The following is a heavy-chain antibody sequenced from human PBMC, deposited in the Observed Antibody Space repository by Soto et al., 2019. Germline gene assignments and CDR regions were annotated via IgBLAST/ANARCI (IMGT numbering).Heavy chain of an antibody. Sequence: SETLSLTCTVSGGSISSDYWSWIRQPPGKGLEWIGYIYYSGSTNYNPSLKSRVTISVDTSKNQFSLKLSSVTAADTAVYYCAGQYYDFWSGSHHYCYYYMDVWGKGTTVTVSS. CDR3: AGQYYDFWSGSHHYCYYYMDV. J-gene: IGHJ6*03. D-gene: IGHD3-3*01. CDR1: GGSISSDY. V-gene: IGHV4-59*08. CDR2: IYYSGST.